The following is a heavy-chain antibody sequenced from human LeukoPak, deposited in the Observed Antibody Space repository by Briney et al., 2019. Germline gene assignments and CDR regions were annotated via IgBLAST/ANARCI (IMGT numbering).Heavy chain of an antibody. D-gene: IGHD3-22*01. CDR2: IYASGSS. V-gene: IGHV4-4*07. J-gene: IGHJ6*03. Sequence: SETLSLTCTVSGDSISNYYWSWVRQPAGKGLEWIGRIYASGSSNYNPPLKSRINMSVDTSKNQFSLKLSSVTAADTAVYYCARCLNTYYHDNSGYSHEHYYMEVWGKGTTVIVSS. CDR3: ARCLNTYYHDNSGYSHEHYYMEV. CDR1: GDSISNYY.